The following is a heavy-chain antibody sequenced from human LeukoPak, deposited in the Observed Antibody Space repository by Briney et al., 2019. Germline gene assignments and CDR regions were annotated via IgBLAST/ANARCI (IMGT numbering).Heavy chain of an antibody. D-gene: IGHD5-12*01. CDR3: ARDASIGVATISNY. CDR1: GGTFSSYA. J-gene: IGHJ4*02. Sequence: ASVKVSCKASGGTFSSYAISWVRQAPGPGLEWMGGIIPIFGAANYAQKFQGRVTITADESTSTAYMELSSLRSEDTAVYYCARDASIGVATISNYWGQGTLVTVSS. V-gene: IGHV1-69*13. CDR2: IIPIFGAA.